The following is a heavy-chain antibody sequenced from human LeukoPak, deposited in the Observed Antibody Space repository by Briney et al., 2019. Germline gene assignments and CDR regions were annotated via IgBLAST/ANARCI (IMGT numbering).Heavy chain of an antibody. CDR2: IYSGGAT. D-gene: IGHD3-9*01. CDR1: GITVSTNY. CDR3: ARLHYDVLTGPFDY. Sequence: GGSLRLSCAASGITVSTNYMSWVRHAPGKGLEWVSIIYSGGATFYADSVKGRFTISRENSKNTLWLQMNSLRAEDTAVYYCARLHYDVLTGPFDYWXQGXLVTXSS. V-gene: IGHV3-66*04. J-gene: IGHJ4*02.